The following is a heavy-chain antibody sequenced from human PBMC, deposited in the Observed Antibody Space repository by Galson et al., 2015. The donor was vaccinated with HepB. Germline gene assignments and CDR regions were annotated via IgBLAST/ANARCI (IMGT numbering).Heavy chain of an antibody. V-gene: IGHV3-30-3*01. Sequence: SLRLSCAASGFTFSSYAMHWVRQAPGKGLEWVAVISYDGSNKYYADSVKGRFTISRDNSKNTLYLQMNSLRAEDTAVYYCARDQSYGGNSPIDYWGQGTLVTVSS. J-gene: IGHJ4*02. CDR2: ISYDGSNK. D-gene: IGHD4-23*01. CDR3: ARDQSYGGNSPIDY. CDR1: GFTFSSYA.